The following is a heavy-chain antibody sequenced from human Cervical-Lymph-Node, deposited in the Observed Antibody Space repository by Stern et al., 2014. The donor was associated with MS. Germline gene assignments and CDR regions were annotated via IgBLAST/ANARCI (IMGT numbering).Heavy chain of an antibody. CDR1: GGTFDTYD. CDR2: IIPKFGTA. CDR3: AGGLIAVPGWFDP. D-gene: IGHD2-21*01. J-gene: IGHJ5*02. V-gene: IGHV1-69*01. Sequence: QLVQSGAEVKKPGSSVKVSCKAPGGTFDTYDITWVRQAPGQGLEWMGGIIPKFGTANYAHKFEGRLSITADESTTTAYMELSSLRSDDSAVYYCAGGLIAVPGWFDPWGQGTLVIVSS.